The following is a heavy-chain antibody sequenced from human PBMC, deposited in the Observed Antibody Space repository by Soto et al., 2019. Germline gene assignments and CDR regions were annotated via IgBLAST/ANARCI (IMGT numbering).Heavy chain of an antibody. V-gene: IGHV6-1*01. CDR2: TYYRSKWYN. CDR3: ARDVEMATMSTPAVGYYYYYGMDV. Sequence: SQTLSLTCAISGDSVSSNSAAWNWIRQSPSRGLEWLGRTYYRSKWYNDYAVSVKSRITINPDTSKNQFSLQLNSVTPEDTAVHYCARDVEMATMSTPAVGYYYYYGMDVWGQGTTVTVSS. CDR1: GDSVSSNSAA. D-gene: IGHD5-12*01. J-gene: IGHJ6*02.